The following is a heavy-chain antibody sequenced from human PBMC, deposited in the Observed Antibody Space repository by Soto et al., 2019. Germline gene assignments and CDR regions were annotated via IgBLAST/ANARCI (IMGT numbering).Heavy chain of an antibody. CDR3: ARESDYYDSSGYWDYFDY. Sequence: QVQLQESGPGLVKPSETLSLTCTVSGGSVSSGSYYWSWIRQPPGKGLEWIGYIYYSGSTNYNPSLKSRVTIAVDTSKNQFTLKLSSVTAADTAVYYCARESDYYDSSGYWDYFDYWGQGTLVTVSS. J-gene: IGHJ4*02. CDR1: GGSVSSGSYY. CDR2: IYYSGST. V-gene: IGHV4-61*01. D-gene: IGHD3-22*01.